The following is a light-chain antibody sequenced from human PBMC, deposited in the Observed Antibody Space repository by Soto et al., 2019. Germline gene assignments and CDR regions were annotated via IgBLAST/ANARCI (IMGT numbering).Light chain of an antibody. CDR2: EVS. CDR1: SSDVGGYNY. V-gene: IGLV2-14*01. J-gene: IGLJ2*01. Sequence: QSALTQPASVSGSPGQSITISCTGTSSDVGGYNYVSWYQQHPGKAPKLMIYEVSNRPSGVSNRFSGSKSGNTASLTISGLQDEDEADYYCSSYTSSSNRVFGGGTKVTVL. CDR3: SSYTSSSNRV.